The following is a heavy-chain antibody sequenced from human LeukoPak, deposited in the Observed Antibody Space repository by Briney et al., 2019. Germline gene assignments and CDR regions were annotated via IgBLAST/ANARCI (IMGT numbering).Heavy chain of an antibody. CDR3: AKETRGYSAFDI. J-gene: IGHJ3*02. V-gene: IGHV3-33*06. D-gene: IGHD3-22*01. CDR1: GFTFSSYG. Sequence: PGRSLRLSCAASGFTFSSYGMHWVRQAPGKGLEWVAVIWYDGSNKYYADSVKGRFTISRDNSKNTLYLQMNSLRAEDTAVYYCAKETRGYSAFDIWGQGTMVTVSS. CDR2: IWYDGSNK.